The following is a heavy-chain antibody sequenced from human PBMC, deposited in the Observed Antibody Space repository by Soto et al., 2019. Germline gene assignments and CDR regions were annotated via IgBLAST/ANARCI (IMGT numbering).Heavy chain of an antibody. CDR2: ISGSGGST. D-gene: IGHD1-26*01. CDR3: SKDPLRGSGSLYYFDY. Sequence: EVQLLESGGGLVQPGGSLRLSCAASGFTFSSYAMSLVRQAPGKGLEWVSAISGSGGSTYSADSVKSRFTISRDKSKNTLYLQMNSMRAEDTAVYYCSKDPLRGSGSLYYFDYWGQGTLVTVSS. CDR1: GFTFSSYA. V-gene: IGHV3-23*01. J-gene: IGHJ4*02.